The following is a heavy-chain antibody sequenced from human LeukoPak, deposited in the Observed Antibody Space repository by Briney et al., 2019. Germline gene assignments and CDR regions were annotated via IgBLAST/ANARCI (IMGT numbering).Heavy chain of an antibody. V-gene: IGHV3-48*04. CDR2: ISSSSGTI. CDR1: GFTFSSYN. CDR3: ALSPYYDILTGSPYFDY. Sequence: GGSLRLSCAASGFTFSSYNLNWVRQAPGKGLEWVSYISSSSGTIFYADSVKGRFTISRDNAKNSLYLQMNSLRAEDTALYYCALSPYYDILTGSPYFDYWGQGTLVTVSS. D-gene: IGHD3-9*01. J-gene: IGHJ4*02.